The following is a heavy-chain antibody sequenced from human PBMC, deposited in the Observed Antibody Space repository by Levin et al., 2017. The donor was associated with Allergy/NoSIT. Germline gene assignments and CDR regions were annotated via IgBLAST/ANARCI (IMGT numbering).Heavy chain of an antibody. CDR3: ASARVRPNRNYYFDY. D-gene: IGHD1-14*01. Sequence: GGSLRLSCAASGLTFSDHYMDWVRQAPGKGLEWVGRSRNKANSYTTEYAASVKGRFTVSRDDSKNSVYLQMNSLKSEDTAVYFCASARVRPNRNYYFDYWGQGTLVTVSS. V-gene: IGHV3-72*01. CDR2: SRNKANSYTT. CDR1: GLTFSDHY. J-gene: IGHJ4*02.